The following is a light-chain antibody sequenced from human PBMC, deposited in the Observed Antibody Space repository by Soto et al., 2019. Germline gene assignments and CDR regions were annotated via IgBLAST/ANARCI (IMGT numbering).Light chain of an antibody. Sequence: YELTQPPSVSVAPGQTATITCGGNNIGSKRVHWYQQQPGQAPVVVVYDDRGRPSGIPERFSGSNSGHTATLTISRVEAGDEADYYCQVWNSADDHVLFGGGTKVTVL. CDR3: QVWNSADDHVL. V-gene: IGLV3-21*02. CDR1: NIGSKR. CDR2: DDR. J-gene: IGLJ2*01.